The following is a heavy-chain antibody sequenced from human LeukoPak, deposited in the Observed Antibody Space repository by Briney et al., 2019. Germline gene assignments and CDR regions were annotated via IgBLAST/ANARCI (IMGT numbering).Heavy chain of an antibody. D-gene: IGHD3-22*01. Sequence: SETLSLTCTVSDGSISPYYWSWIRQPPGKGLEWIGYVYYSGSTNYNPSLKSRVTISVDTSKNQFSLKLSSVTAADTAVYYCARDKGISGYSDAFDIWGQGTMVTVSS. CDR2: VYYSGST. V-gene: IGHV4-59*01. J-gene: IGHJ3*02. CDR1: DGSISPYY. CDR3: ARDKGISGYSDAFDI.